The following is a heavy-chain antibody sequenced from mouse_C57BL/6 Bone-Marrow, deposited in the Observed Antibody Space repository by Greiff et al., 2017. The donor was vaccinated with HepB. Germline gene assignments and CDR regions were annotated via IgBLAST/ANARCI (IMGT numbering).Heavy chain of an antibody. CDR2: IWSGGST. D-gene: IGHD1-1*01. CDR3: ARGGYYYGRSYWYFDV. V-gene: IGHV2-2*01. Sequence: VKLMESGPGLVQPSQSLSITCTVSGFSLTSYGVHWVRQSPGKGLEWLGVIWSGGSTDYNAAFISRLSISKDNSKSQVFFKMNSLQADDTAIYYCARGGYYYGRSYWYFDVWGTGTTVTVSS. J-gene: IGHJ1*03. CDR1: GFSLTSYG.